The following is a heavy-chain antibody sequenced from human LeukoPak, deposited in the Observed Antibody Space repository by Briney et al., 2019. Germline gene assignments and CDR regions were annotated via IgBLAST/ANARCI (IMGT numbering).Heavy chain of an antibody. CDR3: ARREYSSSSGYYYYYVDV. V-gene: IGHV3-48*04. D-gene: IGHD6-6*01. CDR2: ISSSSSTI. Sequence: GGPLRLSCAASGFTFSSYSMNWVRQAPGKGLEWVSYISSSSSTIYYADSVKGRFTISRDNAKNSLYLQMNSLRAEDTAVYYCARREYSSSSGYYYYYVDVWGKGTTVTVSS. J-gene: IGHJ6*03. CDR1: GFTFSSYS.